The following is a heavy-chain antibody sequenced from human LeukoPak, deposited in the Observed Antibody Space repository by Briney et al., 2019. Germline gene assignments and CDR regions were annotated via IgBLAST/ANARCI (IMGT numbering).Heavy chain of an antibody. CDR1: GFTFSSYA. CDR2: ISGSGGST. CDR3: ARQYYYDSSGYSLDS. D-gene: IGHD3-22*01. Sequence: PGGSLRLSCAASGFTFSSYAMSWVRQAPGKGLEWVSAISGSGGSTYYADSVKGRFTISRDNSKNTLYLQMNSLRAEDTAVYYCARQYYYDSSGYSLDSWGQGTLVTVSS. J-gene: IGHJ4*02. V-gene: IGHV3-23*01.